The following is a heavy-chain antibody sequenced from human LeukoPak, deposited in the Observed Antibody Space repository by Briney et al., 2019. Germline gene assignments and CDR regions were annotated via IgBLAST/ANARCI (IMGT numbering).Heavy chain of an antibody. Sequence: SETLSLTCTVSGGSINSSSYYWGWIRQPPGKGLEWIGSIYYSVSTYYNPSLKSRVTISVDTSKNQFSLKLSSVTAAGTAVYYCARLPTVTFFDYWGQGTLVTVSS. CDR1: GGSINSSSYY. CDR3: ARLPTVTFFDY. CDR2: IYYSVST. D-gene: IGHD4-17*01. J-gene: IGHJ4*02. V-gene: IGHV4-39*01.